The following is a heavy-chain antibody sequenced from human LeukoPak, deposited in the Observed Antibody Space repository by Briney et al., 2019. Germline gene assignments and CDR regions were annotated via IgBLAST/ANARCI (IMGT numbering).Heavy chain of an antibody. CDR2: ISSSSSYI. Sequence: GGSLRLSCAASGFTFSSYSMNWVRQAPGKGLEWVSSISSSSSYIYYADSVKGRFTISRDNAKNSLYLQMNSLRAEDTAVYYCARDPLNYYYYGMDVWGQGTTVTVSS. CDR1: GFTFSSYS. CDR3: ARDPLNYYYYGMDV. V-gene: IGHV3-21*01. J-gene: IGHJ6*02.